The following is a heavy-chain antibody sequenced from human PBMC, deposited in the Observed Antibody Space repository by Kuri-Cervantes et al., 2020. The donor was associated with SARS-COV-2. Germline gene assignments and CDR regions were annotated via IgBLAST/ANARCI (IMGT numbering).Heavy chain of an antibody. J-gene: IGHJ4*02. D-gene: IGHD2-8*01. CDR2: IYYSGST. CDR3: ARQAIVLMVYATTFDY. CDR1: GGSISSSSYY. V-gene: IGHV4-39*01. Sequence: SETLSLTCTVSGGSISSSSYYWGWIRQPPGKGLEWIGSIYYSGSTYYNPSLKSRVTISVDTSKNQFSLKLSSVTVADTAVYYCARQAIVLMVYATTFDYWGQGTLVTVSS.